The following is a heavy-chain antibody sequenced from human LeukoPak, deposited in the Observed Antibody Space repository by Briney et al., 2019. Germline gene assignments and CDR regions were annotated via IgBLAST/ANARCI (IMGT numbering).Heavy chain of an antibody. V-gene: IGHV4-59*01. CDR2: IYYSGST. CDR3: ARYNYCSSTSCYYYYYYMDV. CDR1: GGSISSYY. J-gene: IGHJ6*03. Sequence: PSETLSLTCTVSGGSISSYYWSWIRQPPGKGLEWIGYIYYSGSTNYNPSLKSRVTISVDTSKNRFSLKLSSVTAADTAVYYCARYNYCSSTSCYYYYYYMDVWGKGTTVTVSS. D-gene: IGHD2-2*01.